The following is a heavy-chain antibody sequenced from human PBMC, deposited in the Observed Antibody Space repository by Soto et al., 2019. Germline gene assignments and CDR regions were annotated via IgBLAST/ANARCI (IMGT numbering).Heavy chain of an antibody. J-gene: IGHJ4*02. V-gene: IGHV3-7*03. CDR1: GFTFSSYW. D-gene: IGHD3-9*01. CDR3: ARFRRDYDILTGGSSYCFDY. Sequence: PGGSLRLSCAASGFTFSSYWMSWVRQAPGKGLEWVANIKQDGSEKYYVDSVKGRFTISRDNAKNSLYLQMNSLRAEDTAVYYCARFRRDYDILTGGSSYCFDYWGQGTLVTVSS. CDR2: IKQDGSEK.